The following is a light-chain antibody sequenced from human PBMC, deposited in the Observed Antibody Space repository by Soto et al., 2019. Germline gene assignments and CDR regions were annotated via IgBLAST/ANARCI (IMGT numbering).Light chain of an antibody. Sequence: EIVLTQSPATLSVSPGEGATLSCRTSQIIGTNLAWYQQKPGQAPRLLIYGAFIRAPGFPVRFRGTGSGSEVTLTISSLQSEDGALSFCQQYDKWPYTFGQGTNLELK. CDR3: QQYDKWPYT. V-gene: IGKV3-15*01. J-gene: IGKJ2*01. CDR1: QIIGTN. CDR2: GAF.